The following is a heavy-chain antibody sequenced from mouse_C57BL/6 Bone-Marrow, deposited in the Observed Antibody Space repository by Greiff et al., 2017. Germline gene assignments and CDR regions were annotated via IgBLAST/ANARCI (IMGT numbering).Heavy chain of an antibody. Sequence: QVQLKQSGAELVRPGASVTLSCKASGYTFTDYEMHWVKQTPVHGLEWIGAIDPETGGTAYNQKFKGKAILTADKSSSTAYMELRSLTSEDSAVYYCTRRRGVYYGSSYYAMDYWGKGTSVTVSS. J-gene: IGHJ4*01. CDR1: GYTFTDYE. CDR3: TRRRGVYYGSSYYAMDY. CDR2: IDPETGGT. V-gene: IGHV1-15*01. D-gene: IGHD1-1*01.